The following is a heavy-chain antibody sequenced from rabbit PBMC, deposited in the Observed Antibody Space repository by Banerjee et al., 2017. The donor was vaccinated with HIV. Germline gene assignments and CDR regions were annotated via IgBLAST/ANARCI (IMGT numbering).Heavy chain of an antibody. D-gene: IGHD2-1*01. CDR3: ARGTDDRGDGLEL. J-gene: IGHJ4*01. Sequence: QSLEESGGDLVKPGASLTLTCTASGFSFSSGHYMCWVRQAPGKGLEWIACIYGGSSGSTWYASWAKGRFTISKTSSTTVTLQMTSLTAADTATYFCARGTDDRGDGLELWGPGTLVTVS. CDR1: GFSFSSGHY. V-gene: IGHV1S40*01. CDR2: IYGGSSGST.